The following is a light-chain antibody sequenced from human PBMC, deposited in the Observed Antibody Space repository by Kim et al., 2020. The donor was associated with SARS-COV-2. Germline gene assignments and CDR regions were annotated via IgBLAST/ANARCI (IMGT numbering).Light chain of an antibody. Sequence: ELTQPPSASGTPGQRVTISCSGSSSNIGSNTVNWYQQFPGTAPHLLIDTDDRRPSGVSDRVSCSKSGTSASLAISALRSEDESDYYCATWDDSLDVWMFGGGTQLTVL. CDR3: ATWDDSLDVWM. CDR1: SSNIGSNT. V-gene: IGLV1-44*01. CDR2: TDD. J-gene: IGLJ3*02.